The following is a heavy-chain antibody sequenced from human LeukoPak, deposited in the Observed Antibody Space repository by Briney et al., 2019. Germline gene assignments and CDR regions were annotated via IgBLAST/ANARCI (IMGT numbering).Heavy chain of an antibody. D-gene: IGHD2-2*02. CDR3: ARGRGYCSSTSCYTIGILDY. V-gene: IGHV4-34*01. Sequence: SETLSLTCAVYGGSFSGYYWSWIRQPPAKGLEWIGEINHSGSTNYNPSLKSRVTISVDTSKNQFSLKLSSVTAADTAVYYCARGRGYCSSTSCYTIGILDYWGQGTLVTVSS. J-gene: IGHJ4*02. CDR1: GGSFSGYY. CDR2: INHSGST.